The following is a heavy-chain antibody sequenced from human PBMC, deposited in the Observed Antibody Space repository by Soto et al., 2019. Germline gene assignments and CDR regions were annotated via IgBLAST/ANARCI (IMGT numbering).Heavy chain of an antibody. D-gene: IGHD1-1*01. CDR1: GFTFSSYG. V-gene: IGHV3-30*03. Sequence: QVQLVESGGGVVQPGRSLRLSCAASGFTFSSYGMHWVRQAPGKGLEWVAVISYDGSNKYYADSVKGRFTISRDNSKNTLYLQMNSLRAEDTAVYXXXXXXXXXSRYGSYYYGMDVWGQGTTVX. CDR3: XXXXXXXSRYGSYYYGMDV. CDR2: ISYDGSNK. J-gene: IGHJ6*02.